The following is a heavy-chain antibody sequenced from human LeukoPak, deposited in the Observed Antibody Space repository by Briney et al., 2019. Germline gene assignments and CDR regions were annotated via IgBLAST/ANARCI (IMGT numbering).Heavy chain of an antibody. CDR2: VTYTGNT. Sequence: SETLSLTCSVSGASVTTYPYYWTWIRQSPGKGLEWIGSVTYTGNTFYNPSLQSRVTIPIDASKNQFSLNLSSVTAADTAIYFCARTPTGFPNWFDSWGRGTPVTVSS. CDR1: GASVTTYPYY. D-gene: IGHD3-9*01. V-gene: IGHV4-39*07. J-gene: IGHJ5*01. CDR3: ARTPTGFPNWFDS.